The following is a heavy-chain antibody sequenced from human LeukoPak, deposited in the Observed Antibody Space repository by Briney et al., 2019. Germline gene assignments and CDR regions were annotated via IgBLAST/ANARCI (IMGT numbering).Heavy chain of an antibody. Sequence: GASVKVSCKASGYTFTGYYMHWVRQAPGQGGEWMGWINPNSGGTNYAQKFQGRVTMTRDMSIRTAYMELSRLRSDDTAVCYCARDLYRSSTSCYTSYYYYYYMDVWGKGTTVTVSS. J-gene: IGHJ6*03. CDR2: INPNSGGT. CDR1: GYTFTGYY. V-gene: IGHV1-2*02. CDR3: ARDLYRSSTSCYTSYYYYYYMDV. D-gene: IGHD2-2*02.